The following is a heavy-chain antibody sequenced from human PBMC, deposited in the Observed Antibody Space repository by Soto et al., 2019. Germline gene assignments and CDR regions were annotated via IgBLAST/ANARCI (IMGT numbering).Heavy chain of an antibody. V-gene: IGHV1-69*13. CDR1: GGTFSSYA. Sequence: ASVKVSCKASGGTFSSYAISWLRQAPGQGLEWMGGIIPIFGTANYAQKFQGRVTITADESTSTAYMELSSLRSEDTAVYYCAAGIPDIVVVPAAISDWGQGTLVTVSS. D-gene: IGHD2-2*01. CDR3: AAGIPDIVVVPAAISD. J-gene: IGHJ4*02. CDR2: IIPIFGTA.